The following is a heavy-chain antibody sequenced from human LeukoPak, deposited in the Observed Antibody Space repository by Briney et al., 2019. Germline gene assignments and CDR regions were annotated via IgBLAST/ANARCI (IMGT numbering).Heavy chain of an antibody. Sequence: ASVKVSCKASGYTFTGYYMHLVRQAPGQGLEWMGWINPNSGGTNYAQKFQGRVTMTRDTSISTAYMELSRLRSDDTAVYYCARLYSSENYYYYMDVWGKGTTVTVSS. CDR3: ARLYSSENYYYYMDV. D-gene: IGHD6-25*01. V-gene: IGHV1-2*02. CDR2: INPNSGGT. J-gene: IGHJ6*03. CDR1: GYTFTGYY.